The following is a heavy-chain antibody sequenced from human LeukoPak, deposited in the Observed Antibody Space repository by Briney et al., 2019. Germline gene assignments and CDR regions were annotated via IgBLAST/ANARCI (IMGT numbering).Heavy chain of an antibody. CDR3: AEAASVGTFDY. CDR1: GGSISSYY. J-gene: IGHJ4*02. V-gene: IGHV4-59*01. D-gene: IGHD1-26*01. Sequence: SEALSLTCTVSGGSISSYYWSWLRQPPGKGLEWIGYIYYSGSTNYNPSLKSRVTISVDTSKNQFSLKLSSVTAADTAVYYCAEAASVGTFDYWGQGTLVTVSS. CDR2: IYYSGST.